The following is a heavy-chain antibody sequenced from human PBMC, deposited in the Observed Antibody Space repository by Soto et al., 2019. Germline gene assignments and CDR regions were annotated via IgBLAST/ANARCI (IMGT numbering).Heavy chain of an antibody. CDR2: IYTNGGT. CDR3: ARDLPPITIIGVAPGY. J-gene: IGHJ4*02. V-gene: IGHV3-66*01. CDR1: GFSVTTNY. Sequence: GGSLRLSCAASGFSVTTNYMIWVRQAPGKGLEWVSVIYTNGGTKYADSVKGRFTISRDNSMNTVYLQMNSLRAEDTAVYYCARDLPPITIIGVAPGYWGQGTLVTVSS. D-gene: IGHD3-22*01.